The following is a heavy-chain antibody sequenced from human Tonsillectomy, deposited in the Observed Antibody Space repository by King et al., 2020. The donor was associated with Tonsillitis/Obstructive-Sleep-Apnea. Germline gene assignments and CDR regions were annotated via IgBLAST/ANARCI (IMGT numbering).Heavy chain of an antibody. CDR2: VTYDGSNK. D-gene: IGHD3-16*01. J-gene: IGHJ5*02. V-gene: IGHV3-30*04. CDR1: GFTFSNFA. CDR3: AKDHLGAARPNWFDP. Sequence: VQLVESGGGVVQPGRSLRLSCAASGFTFSNFAMHWVRQAPGKGLEWVAVVTYDGSNKYYADSVKGRFTISRDNSDNTLYLQMDSLRPDDTAVYYCAKDHLGAARPNWFDPWGQGTLVTVSS.